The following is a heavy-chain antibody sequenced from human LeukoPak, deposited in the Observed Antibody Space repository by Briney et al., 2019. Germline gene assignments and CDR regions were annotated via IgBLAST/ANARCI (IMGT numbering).Heavy chain of an antibody. Sequence: GGSLSLSCAVSGFSISNYAMHWVRQAPGKGLEWVGNIKQDGSEKYYVDSVKGRFTISRDNSKNSLYLQMNSLRAEDTALYYCAKDSWRYYGSGPYYYYGMDVWGQGTTVTVSS. V-gene: IGHV3-7*03. CDR1: GFSISNYA. D-gene: IGHD3-10*01. J-gene: IGHJ6*02. CDR3: AKDSWRYYGSGPYYYYGMDV. CDR2: IKQDGSEK.